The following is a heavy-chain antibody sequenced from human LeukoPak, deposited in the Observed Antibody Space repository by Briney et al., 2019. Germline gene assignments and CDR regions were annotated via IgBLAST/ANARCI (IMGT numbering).Heavy chain of an antibody. Sequence: NPGGSLRLSCAASVFTFSDYYMSWIRQAPGKGLEWVSYISSSGSTIYYADSVKGRFTISRDNAKNSLYLQMNSLRAEDTAVYYCARASVPVTIFGVEAGDNWFDPWGQGTLVTVSS. CDR2: ISSSGSTI. V-gene: IGHV3-11*04. D-gene: IGHD3-3*01. J-gene: IGHJ5*02. CDR1: VFTFSDYY. CDR3: ARASVPVTIFGVEAGDNWFDP.